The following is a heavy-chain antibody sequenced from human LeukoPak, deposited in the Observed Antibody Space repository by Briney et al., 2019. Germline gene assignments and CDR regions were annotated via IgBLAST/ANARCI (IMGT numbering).Heavy chain of an antibody. CDR1: GGSISSSSYY. CDR3: AREVTISYYYYYMDV. J-gene: IGHJ6*03. D-gene: IGHD3-9*01. CDR2: IYYSGST. V-gene: IGHV4-39*07. Sequence: SETLSLTCTVSGGSISSSSYYWGWLRQPPGKGLEWIGSIYYSGSTYYNPSLKSRVTISVDTSKNQFSLKLSSVTAADTAVYYCAREVTISYYYYYMDVWGKGTTVTISS.